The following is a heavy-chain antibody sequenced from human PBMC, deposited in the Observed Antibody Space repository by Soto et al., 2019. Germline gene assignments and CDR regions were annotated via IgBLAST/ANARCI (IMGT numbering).Heavy chain of an antibody. D-gene: IGHD2-8*02. J-gene: IGHJ4*02. V-gene: IGHV4-61*01. CDR3: VRTNRRGEWPAWF. CDR2: ISASGDT. Sequence: QVQLQESGPGLVKPSETLSLACTVFGDSVSSGSYFWTWIRQPPGRGLEYIGYISASGDTNYSPSLKNRVTISLDRSKNQFSLEMSSMTAADSAIYYCVRTNRRGEWPAWFWGQGTLVTVSS. CDR1: GDSVSSGSYF.